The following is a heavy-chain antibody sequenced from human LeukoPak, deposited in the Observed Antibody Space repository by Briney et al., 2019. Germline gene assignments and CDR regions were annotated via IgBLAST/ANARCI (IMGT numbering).Heavy chain of an antibody. CDR3: ARLTHYYDSSGSWDAFDI. J-gene: IGHJ3*02. D-gene: IGHD3-22*01. V-gene: IGHV5-51*01. CDR1: GYSFTSYW. Sequence: GESLKISCKGSGYSFTSYWIGWVRQMPGKGLEWMGIIYPGDPDTRYGPSFQGQVTISADKSISTAYLQWSSLKASDTAMYYCARLTHYYDSSGSWDAFDIWGQGTMVTVSS. CDR2: IYPGDPDT.